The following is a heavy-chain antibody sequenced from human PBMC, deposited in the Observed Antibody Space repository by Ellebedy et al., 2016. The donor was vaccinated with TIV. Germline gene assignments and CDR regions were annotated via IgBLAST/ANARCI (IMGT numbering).Heavy chain of an antibody. D-gene: IGHD2-2*01. CDR2: IYPGDSDT. Sequence: GESLKISCKVSGYNFPNYWIGWVRQLPGQGLEWMGIIYPGDSDTRYSPSVQGHVTISADKSISTAYLPWTSLKTSDSGIYYCARRGSTSDSSFYGMVVWGQGTTVTVSS. V-gene: IGHV5-51*01. J-gene: IGHJ6*02. CDR1: GYNFPNYW. CDR3: ARRGSTSDSSFYGMVV.